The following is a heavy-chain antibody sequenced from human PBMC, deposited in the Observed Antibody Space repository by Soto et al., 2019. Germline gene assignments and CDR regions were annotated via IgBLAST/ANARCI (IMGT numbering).Heavy chain of an antibody. D-gene: IGHD3-22*01. CDR1: GGSFSSGGYS. J-gene: IGHJ5*02. Sequence: SETLSLTCAVSGGSFSSGGYSWSWIRQPPGKGLEWIGYMYHTGSTFYNPSLKSRVTISLDRSKDQFSLKVNSVTAADTAVYYCARQDKSGYNWFDPWGQGILVTVSS. CDR3: ARQDKSGYNWFDP. V-gene: IGHV4-30-2*01. CDR2: MYHTGST.